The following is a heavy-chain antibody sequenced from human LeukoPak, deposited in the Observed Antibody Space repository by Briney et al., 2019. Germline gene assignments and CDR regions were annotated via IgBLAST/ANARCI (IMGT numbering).Heavy chain of an antibody. J-gene: IGHJ4*02. CDR3: ARGGNPRDGPDY. Sequence: PGGSLRLSCAASGFTFSSYTIHWVRQAPGKGLERVAVISFDGSNKYYADSVKGRFSISRDNSKNTLYLQMNSLGAEDTAVYYCARGGNPRDGPDYWGRGTLVTVSS. CDR1: GFTFSSYT. CDR2: ISFDGSNK. D-gene: IGHD4-23*01. V-gene: IGHV3-30-3*01.